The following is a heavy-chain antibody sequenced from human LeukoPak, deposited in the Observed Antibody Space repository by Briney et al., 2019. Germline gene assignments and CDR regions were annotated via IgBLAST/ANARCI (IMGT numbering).Heavy chain of an antibody. CDR2: FIPIFGIA. Sequence: SVTVSCKASGGTFSSYAISWVRQAPGQGLEWMGRFIPIFGIANYAQKFQGRVTITADKSTSTAYMELSSLRSEDTAVYYCAGPFGVVSPEDYYGMDVWGQGTTVTVSS. CDR1: GGTFSSYA. V-gene: IGHV1-69*04. CDR3: AGPFGVVSPEDYYGMDV. D-gene: IGHD3-3*01. J-gene: IGHJ6*02.